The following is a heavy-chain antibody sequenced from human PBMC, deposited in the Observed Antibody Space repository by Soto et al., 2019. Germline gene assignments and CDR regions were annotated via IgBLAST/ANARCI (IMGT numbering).Heavy chain of an antibody. CDR2: IYYSGST. CDR3: ARLRCRILWFGECPNRADDY. CDR1: GGSISSSSYY. Sequence: QLQLQESGPGLVKPSETLSLTCTVSGGSISSSSYYWGWIRQPPGKGLEWIGSIYYSGSTYYNPSLRSRVTISVDTSKNQFSLKLSSVTAADTAVYYCARLRCRILWFGECPNRADDYWGQGTLVTVSS. D-gene: IGHD3-10*01. V-gene: IGHV4-39*01. J-gene: IGHJ4*02.